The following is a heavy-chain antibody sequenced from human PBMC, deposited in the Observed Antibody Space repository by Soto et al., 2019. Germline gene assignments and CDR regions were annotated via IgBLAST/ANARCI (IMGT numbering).Heavy chain of an antibody. CDR3: ARVGPGDCSGGSCYPVY. J-gene: IGHJ4*02. CDR1: GYTFTSYY. CDR2: INPSGGST. V-gene: IGHV1-46*03. D-gene: IGHD2-15*01. Sequence: ASVKVSCKASGYTFTSYYMHWVRQAPGQGLEWMGIINPSGGSTSYAQKFQGRVTMTRDTSTSTVYMELSSLRSEDTAVYYCARVGPGDCSGGSCYPVYWDQGTLVTVSS.